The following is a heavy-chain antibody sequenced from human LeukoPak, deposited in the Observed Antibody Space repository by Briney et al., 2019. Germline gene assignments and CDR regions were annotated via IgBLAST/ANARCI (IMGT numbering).Heavy chain of an antibody. CDR3: ASSDIVATEMYNFDY. CDR1: GYTFTSYG. V-gene: IGHV1-46*01. J-gene: IGHJ4*02. Sequence: ASVKVSCKASGYTFTSYGISWVRQAPGQGLEWMGIINPSGGSTSYAQKFQGRVTMTRDTSTSTVYMELSSLRSEDTAVYYCASSDIVATEMYNFDYWGQGTLVTVSS. CDR2: INPSGGST. D-gene: IGHD5-12*01.